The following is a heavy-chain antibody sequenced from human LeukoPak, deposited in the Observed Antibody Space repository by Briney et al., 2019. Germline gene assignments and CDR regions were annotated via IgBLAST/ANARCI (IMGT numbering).Heavy chain of an antibody. J-gene: IGHJ5*02. CDR3: ARDLET. Sequence: SETLSLTCIVSGYSITSGYHWGWIRQTPGKGLEWIGTMYHSGNINYNPSLKSRVTISVDTSKNQFSLKLSSVTAADTAVYYCARDLETWGQGTLVTVSS. CDR1: GYSITSGYH. V-gene: IGHV4-38-2*02. CDR2: MYHSGNI. D-gene: IGHD5-24*01.